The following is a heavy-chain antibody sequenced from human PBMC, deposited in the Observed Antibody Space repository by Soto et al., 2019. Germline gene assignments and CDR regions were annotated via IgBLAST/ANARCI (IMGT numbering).Heavy chain of an antibody. D-gene: IGHD5-12*01. Sequence: TSETLSLTCTVSGGSLTSNTYSWSWLRQPPGKGLAWIGYIYDSGGTYYNPSLKSRVTLSVDSSKNQFSLKLSSVTAADTAVYYCARSYRWGLRSLYWFDPWGQGTLVNVSS. V-gene: IGHV4-30-2*02. J-gene: IGHJ5*02. CDR1: GGSLTSNTYS. CDR2: IYDSGGT. CDR3: ARSYRWGLRSLYWFDP.